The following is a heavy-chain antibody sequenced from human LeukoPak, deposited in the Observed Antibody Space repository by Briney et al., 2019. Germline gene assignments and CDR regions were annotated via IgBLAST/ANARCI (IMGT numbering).Heavy chain of an antibody. CDR1: GYTFTSYD. Sequence: ASVKVSCKASGYTFTSYDINWVRQATGQGLEWMGWISAYNGNTNYAQKLQGRVTMTTDTSTSTAYMELRSLRSDDTAVYYCAREGQQLVSFDYWGQGTLVTVSS. V-gene: IGHV1-18*01. D-gene: IGHD6-13*01. CDR2: ISAYNGNT. J-gene: IGHJ4*02. CDR3: AREGQQLVSFDY.